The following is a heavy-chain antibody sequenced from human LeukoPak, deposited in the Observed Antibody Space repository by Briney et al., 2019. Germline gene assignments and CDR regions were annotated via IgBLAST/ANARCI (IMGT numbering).Heavy chain of an antibody. CDR1: GYSFTSYW. J-gene: IGHJ4*02. CDR3: ARRDETLGYCSSTSCYSQAVDY. V-gene: IGHV5-51*01. CDR2: IYPGDSDT. Sequence: GESLKISCKGSGYSFTSYWIGWVRQMPGKGLEWMGIIYPGDSDTRYSPSFQGQVTIPADKSISTAYLQWSSLKASDTAMYYCARRDETLGYCSSTSCYSQAVDYWGQGTLVTVSS. D-gene: IGHD2-2*01.